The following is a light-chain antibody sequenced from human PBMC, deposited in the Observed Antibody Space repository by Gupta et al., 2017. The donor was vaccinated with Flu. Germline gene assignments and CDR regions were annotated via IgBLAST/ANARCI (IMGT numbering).Light chain of an antibody. CDR2: KDR. V-gene: IGLV3-27*01. J-gene: IGLJ3*02. Sequence: GKTARITCSGDIMARKCARLYQQKAGQDHVLVIYKDRERTSGSPERFSGSSSGTTVTVTIRGAKVEDEDDFYCDAAADNTAVFGGGTKLTVL. CDR3: DAAADNTAV. CDR1: IMARKC.